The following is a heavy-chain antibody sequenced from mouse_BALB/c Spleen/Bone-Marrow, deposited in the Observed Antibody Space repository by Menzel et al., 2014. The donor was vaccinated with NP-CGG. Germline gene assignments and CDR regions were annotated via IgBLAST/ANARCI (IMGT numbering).Heavy chain of an antibody. D-gene: IGHD1-1*01. Sequence: EVQLQESGAELVKPGASVKLSCTASGFNIKDTYMFWVKQRPDQGLEWIGRIDPAIINTKYDPKFQGKATIAADTSSNTDYLQLSSLTSEDTAVYYCARYRYYGSSYAMDYWGQRNSVTVSS. J-gene: IGHJ4*01. CDR3: ARYRYYGSSYAMDY. CDR2: IDPAIINT. CDR1: GFNIKDTY. V-gene: IGHV14-3*02.